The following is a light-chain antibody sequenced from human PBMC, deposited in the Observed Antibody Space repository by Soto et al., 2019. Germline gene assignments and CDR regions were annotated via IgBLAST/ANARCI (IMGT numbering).Light chain of an antibody. CDR3: QQRSSWPVT. Sequence: EIVLTQSPVTLSLSPGERATLSCRASQSVSRYFAWYQQKPGQAPRLLIYDASNRATGVPARFSGSGPGTDFTLTISSLEPEDFAVYYCQQRSSWPVTFGQGTKVEI. CDR1: QSVSRY. CDR2: DAS. J-gene: IGKJ1*01. V-gene: IGKV3-11*01.